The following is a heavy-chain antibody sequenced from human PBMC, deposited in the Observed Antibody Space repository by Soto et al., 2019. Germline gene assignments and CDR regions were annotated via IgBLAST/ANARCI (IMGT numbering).Heavy chain of an antibody. Sequence: QVHLQESGPGLVKPSQTLSLTCTVSGSSISSSDYYWSWIRQPPGKGLEWIGYIYSSGNTYSNPSLTRRLTISVDTSKNQFSLKLNSVTGADTAIYYCARGLSAAPVVTCYFDYWGQGTLVTVSS. CDR3: ARGLSAAPVVTCYFDY. V-gene: IGHV4-30-4*08. CDR2: IYSSGNT. J-gene: IGHJ4*02. D-gene: IGHD2-21*02. CDR1: GSSISSSDYY.